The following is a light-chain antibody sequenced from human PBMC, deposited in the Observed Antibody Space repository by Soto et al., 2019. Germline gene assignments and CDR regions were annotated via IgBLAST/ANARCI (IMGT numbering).Light chain of an antibody. V-gene: IGLV1-47*01. CDR3: ASWDDGLSGPL. J-gene: IGLJ2*01. CDR2: RNN. CDR1: SSNIGSKY. Sequence: QSVLTQPPSASGTPGQRVTISCSGSSSNIGSKYVYWYQQLPGTAPKLLIHRNNQRPSGVPDRFSGSKSGTSASLAISGLRSEDEADYYCASWDDGLSGPLFGGGTKLTVL.